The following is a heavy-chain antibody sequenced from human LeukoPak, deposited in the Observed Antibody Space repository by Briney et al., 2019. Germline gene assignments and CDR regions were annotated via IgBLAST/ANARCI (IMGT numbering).Heavy chain of an antibody. CDR3: SFYYGILTGYVYGMDV. CDR2: IYYSGSN. J-gene: IGHJ6*02. V-gene: IGHV4-39*01. CDR1: GGSISSSSYY. D-gene: IGHD3-9*01. Sequence: PSETLSLTCTVSGGSISSSSYYWGWIRQPPGKGLEWIGSIYYSGSNYYNPSLKSRLTISVDTYKNQFSLKLSSVTAADTAVYYSSFYYGILTGYVYGMDVWGQGTTVIVSS.